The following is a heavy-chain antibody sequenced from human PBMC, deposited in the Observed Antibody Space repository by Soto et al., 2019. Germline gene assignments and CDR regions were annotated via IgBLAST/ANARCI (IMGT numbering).Heavy chain of an antibody. Sequence: QITLKESGPTLVKPTQTLTLTCTFSGFSLSTSGVGVGWIRQPPGKALEWLALIYWNDDKRYSPSLKSRLTITKDTSKNQVVLTMTNMDPVDTATYYCAHSLAAYYDSSGYYSFGFMDVWGQGTTVTVSS. D-gene: IGHD3-22*01. V-gene: IGHV2-5*01. CDR2: IYWNDDK. CDR3: AHSLAAYYDSSGYYSFGFMDV. CDR1: GFSLSTSGVG. J-gene: IGHJ6*02.